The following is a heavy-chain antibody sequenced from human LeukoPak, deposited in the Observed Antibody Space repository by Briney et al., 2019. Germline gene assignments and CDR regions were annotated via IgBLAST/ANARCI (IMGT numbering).Heavy chain of an antibody. V-gene: IGHV1-69*01. Sequence: LVKVSCKASGGTFSSYAISWVRQAPGQGLEWMGGIIPIFGTANYAQKFQGRVTITADESTSTAYMELSSLRSEDTAVYYCARDSGCSGGSCYSEPLTGYYGMDVWGKGTTVTVSS. J-gene: IGHJ6*04. CDR3: ARDSGCSGGSCYSEPLTGYYGMDV. CDR2: IIPIFGTA. D-gene: IGHD2-15*01. CDR1: GGTFSSYA.